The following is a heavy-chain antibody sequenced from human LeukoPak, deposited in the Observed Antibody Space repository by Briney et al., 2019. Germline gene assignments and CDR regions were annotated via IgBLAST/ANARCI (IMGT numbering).Heavy chain of an antibody. J-gene: IGHJ4*02. CDR1: GLTFSSYT. CDR3: ADESAAGFDH. CDR2: ISGSSSTI. D-gene: IGHD1-14*01. Sequence: VGSLRLSCAASGLTFSSYTMNWVRQAPGTGLEWVSSISGSSSTIYYADSVKGRFTISRDNAKNTLYLQIYSLRVEDTAVYYCADESAAGFDHWGQGTLVSVSS. V-gene: IGHV3-48*01.